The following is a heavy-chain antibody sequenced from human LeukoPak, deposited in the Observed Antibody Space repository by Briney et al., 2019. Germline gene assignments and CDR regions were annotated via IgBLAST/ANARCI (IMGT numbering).Heavy chain of an antibody. CDR1: GGSISTYY. CDR2: IYYSGST. CDR3: ARGMYCSGGSCYGWFDP. Sequence: PSETLSLTCTVSGGSISTYYWTWIRQPPGKGLEWIGYIYYSGSTNYNPSLKSRVTISVDTSKNQFSLKLSSVTAADTAVYYCARGMYCSGGSCYGWFDPWGQGTLVTVSS. J-gene: IGHJ5*02. V-gene: IGHV4-59*01. D-gene: IGHD2-15*01.